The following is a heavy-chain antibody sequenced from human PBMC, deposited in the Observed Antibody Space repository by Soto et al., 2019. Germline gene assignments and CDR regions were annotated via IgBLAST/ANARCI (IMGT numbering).Heavy chain of an antibody. J-gene: IGHJ4*02. CDR2: ISAHNGNT. D-gene: IGHD1-1*01. CDR1: GYTFTSYG. Sequence: QVHLVQSGAEVKKPGASVKVSCKASGYTFTSYGITWVRQAPGQGLEWMGWISAHNGNTDYAQKPQCRSIVTGDTTPSPASMELRSLISDDTAVDYCARGRYGDYWGQGALVTVSS. CDR3: ARGRYGDY. V-gene: IGHV1-18*01.